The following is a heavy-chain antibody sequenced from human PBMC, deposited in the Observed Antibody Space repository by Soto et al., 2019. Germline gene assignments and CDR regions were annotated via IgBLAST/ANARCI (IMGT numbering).Heavy chain of an antibody. J-gene: IGHJ4*02. Sequence: GASVKVSCKASGYTFTSYGISWVRQAPGQGLEWMGWISAYNGNTNYAQKLQGRVTMTTDTSTSTAYMELRSLRSDDTAVYYCAREPKRFLEWFEPGLSFDYWGQGTLVTVSS. CDR2: ISAYNGNT. D-gene: IGHD3-3*01. CDR3: AREPKRFLEWFEPGLSFDY. CDR1: GYTFTSYG. V-gene: IGHV1-18*01.